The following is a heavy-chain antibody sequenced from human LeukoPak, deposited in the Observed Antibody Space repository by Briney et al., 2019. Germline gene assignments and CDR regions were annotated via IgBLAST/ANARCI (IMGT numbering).Heavy chain of an antibody. D-gene: IGHD6-13*01. CDR1: GYTLTSYY. Sequence: ASVKVSCKASGYTLTSYYMHWVRQAPGQGLEWMGIINPTVGDTIYAQKFQGRVTMTRDMSTSKVYMELSSLRSDETAVYYCARYGFSSSWQGGWHAFDIWGQGTMVTVSS. CDR3: ARYGFSSSWQGGWHAFDI. CDR2: INPTVGDT. J-gene: IGHJ3*02. V-gene: IGHV1-46*01.